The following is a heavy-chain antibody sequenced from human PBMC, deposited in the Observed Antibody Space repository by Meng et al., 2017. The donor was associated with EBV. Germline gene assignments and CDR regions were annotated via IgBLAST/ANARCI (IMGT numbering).Heavy chain of an antibody. CDR1: GYTFTSYG. CDR2: ISAYNGNT. V-gene: IGHV1-18*01. Sequence: QGQLVQSGAGVKKPGASVKVACKASGYTFTSYGISWVRQAPGQGLEWMGWISAYNGNTNYAQKLQGRVTMTTDTSTSTAYMELRSLRSDDTAVYYCARETSGYDFNWFDPWGQGTLVTVSS. CDR3: ARETSGYDFNWFDP. D-gene: IGHD5-12*01. J-gene: IGHJ5*02.